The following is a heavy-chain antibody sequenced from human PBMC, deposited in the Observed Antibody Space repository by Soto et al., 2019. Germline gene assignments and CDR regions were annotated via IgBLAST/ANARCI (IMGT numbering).Heavy chain of an antibody. CDR2: ISYDGSNK. D-gene: IGHD5-12*01. J-gene: IGHJ6*02. CDR3: ARDRRRWLQLLGYYYYGMDV. Sequence: AGGSLRLSCAASGFTFSSYGMHWVRQAPGKGLEWVAVISYDGSNKYYADSVKGRFTISRDNSKNTLYLQMNSLRDEDTAVYYCARDRRRWLQLLGYYYYGMDVWGQGTTVTVSS. CDR1: GFTFSSYG. V-gene: IGHV3-30*03.